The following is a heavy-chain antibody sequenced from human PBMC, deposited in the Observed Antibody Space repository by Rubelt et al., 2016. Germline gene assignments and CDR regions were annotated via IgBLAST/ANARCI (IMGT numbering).Heavy chain of an antibody. CDR1: GGSISSSSYY. V-gene: IGHV4-39*07. CDR2: VYYVGTT. J-gene: IGHJ4*02. CDR3: ARVGGYNSPFNY. Sequence: QVQLQESGPRLVEPSETLSLTCTVSGGSISSSSYYWGWIRQPPGKGLEWIGSVYYVGTTYYNTSLKSRVTISVDTSKNQFSLKLSSVTAADTAMYYCARVGGYNSPFNYWGPGTLVTVSS. D-gene: IGHD2/OR15-2a*01.